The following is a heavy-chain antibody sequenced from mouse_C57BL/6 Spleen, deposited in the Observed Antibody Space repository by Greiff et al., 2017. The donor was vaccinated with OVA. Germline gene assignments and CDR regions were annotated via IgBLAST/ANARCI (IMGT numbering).Heavy chain of an antibody. CDR3: ASLYDGYSWFAY. J-gene: IGHJ3*01. CDR1: GYSITSGYY. Sequence: EVQLQESGPGLVKPSQSLSLTCSVTGYSITSGYYWNWIRQFPGNKLEWMGYISYDGSNNYNPSLKNRISITRDTSKNQFFLKLNSVTTEDTATYYCASLYDGYSWFAYWGQGTLVTVSA. D-gene: IGHD2-3*01. CDR2: ISYDGSN. V-gene: IGHV3-6*01.